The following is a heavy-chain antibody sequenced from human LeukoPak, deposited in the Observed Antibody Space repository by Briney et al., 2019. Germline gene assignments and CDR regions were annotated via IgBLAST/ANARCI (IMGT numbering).Heavy chain of an antibody. J-gene: IGHJ6*03. CDR3: ASHYGEGYYYYYMDV. D-gene: IGHD4-17*01. V-gene: IGHV1-69*01. CDR2: IIPIFGTA. CDR1: GGTFSSYA. Sequence: ASVKVSYKASGGTFSSYAISWVRQAPGQGLEWMGGIIPIFGTANYAQKFQGRVTITADESTSTAYMELSSLRSEDTAVYYCASHYGEGYYYYYMDVWGKGTTVTVSS.